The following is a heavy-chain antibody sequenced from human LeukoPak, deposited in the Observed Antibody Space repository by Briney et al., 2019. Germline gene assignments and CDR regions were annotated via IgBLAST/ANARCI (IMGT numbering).Heavy chain of an antibody. D-gene: IGHD3-3*01. CDR1: GGSISSYY. Sequence: PSETLSLTCTVSGGSISSYYWSWIRQPPGKGLEWIGYIYYSGSTNYNPSLKSRVTISVDTSKNQFSLKLSSVTADDTAVYYCARGKLNFGVVIIDFDYWGQGTLVTVSS. J-gene: IGHJ4*02. CDR2: IYYSGST. CDR3: ARGKLNFGVVIIDFDY. V-gene: IGHV4-59*01.